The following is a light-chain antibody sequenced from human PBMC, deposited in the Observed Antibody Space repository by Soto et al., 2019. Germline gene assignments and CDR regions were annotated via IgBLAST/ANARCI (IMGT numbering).Light chain of an antibody. V-gene: IGKV3-15*01. CDR3: QQYNNWLSIT. CDR2: GAS. CDR1: QSVSSN. Sequence: EIVMTQSPATLSVSPGERDTLSCRASQSVSSNLAWYQQKPGQAPRLLIYGASTRATGIPARFSGSGSGTEFTLTISSLQSEDFAVYYCQQYNNWLSITFGQGTRLEIK. J-gene: IGKJ5*01.